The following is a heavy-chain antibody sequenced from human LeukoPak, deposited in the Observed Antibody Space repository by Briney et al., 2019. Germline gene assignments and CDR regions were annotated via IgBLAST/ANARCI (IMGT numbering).Heavy chain of an antibody. Sequence: GGSLRLSCAASGLTFSYYSMDWVRQTPGKGLEWLSYISPNSRTIYYADSVKGRFTISRDNAKNSLYLQMNSLRVEDTALYYCARRAPSHDFDDWGQGTLVTVSS. CDR2: ISPNSRTI. CDR1: GLTFSYYS. J-gene: IGHJ4*02. V-gene: IGHV3-48*04. CDR3: ARRAPSHDFDD.